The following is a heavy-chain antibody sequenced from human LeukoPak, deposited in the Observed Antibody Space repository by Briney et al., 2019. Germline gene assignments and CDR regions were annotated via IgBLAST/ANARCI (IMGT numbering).Heavy chain of an antibody. CDR3: AKDKWMDYYYGMDV. D-gene: IGHD6-19*01. V-gene: IGHV3-9*01. CDR1: GFTFDDYA. Sequence: GRSLRLSCAASGFTFDDYAMHWVRRAPGKGLEWVSGISRNSGSIGYADSVKGRFTISRDNAKNSLYLQMNSLRAEDTALYYCAKDKWMDYYYGMDVWGQATTVTVPS. CDR2: ISRNSGSI. J-gene: IGHJ6*02.